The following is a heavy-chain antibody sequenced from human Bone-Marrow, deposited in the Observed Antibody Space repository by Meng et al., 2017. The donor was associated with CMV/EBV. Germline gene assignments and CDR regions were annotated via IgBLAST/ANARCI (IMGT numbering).Heavy chain of an antibody. CDR2: VVPLLGIA. D-gene: IGHD2-2*01. Sequence: SVKAPCKASGGTFRAYTINWVRQVPGQGLEWMGRVVPLLGIANYAQKFQGRVTITADKSTTTAYMYLSSLRSEDTAVYYCARDMAFCSSTNCNAAAFDIWGQGTMVTVSS. CDR3: ARDMAFCSSTNCNAAAFDI. V-gene: IGHV1-69*04. J-gene: IGHJ3*02. CDR1: GGTFRAYT.